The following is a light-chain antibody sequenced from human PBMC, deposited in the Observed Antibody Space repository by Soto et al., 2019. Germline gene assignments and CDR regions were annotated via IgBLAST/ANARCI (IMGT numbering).Light chain of an antibody. CDR3: QQFDSSRIYS. CDR2: GGS. J-gene: IGKJ2*03. V-gene: IGKV3-20*01. CDR1: QSVTSTY. Sequence: EILLTQSPGTLSLSPGETATLSCRASQSVTSTYLAWYQQRPGQSPRLIIYGGSTRATGFPDRFSGGGSGTDFALTIIRLEPEDSGVYYCHCQQFDSSRIYSFGQGTKLEI.